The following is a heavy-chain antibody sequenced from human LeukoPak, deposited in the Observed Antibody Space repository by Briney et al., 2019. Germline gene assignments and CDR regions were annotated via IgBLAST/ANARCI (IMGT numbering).Heavy chain of an antibody. CDR2: MNPNSGNT. J-gene: IGHJ6*02. CDR3: ARFKGYSSSWYPLYYYYYGMDV. D-gene: IGHD6-13*01. Sequence: ASVKVSCKASGYTFTSYYMHWVRQATGQGLEWMGWMNPNSGNTGYAQKFQGRVTMTRNTSISTAYMELSSLRSEDTAVYYCARFKGYSSSWYPLYYYYYGMDVWGQGTTVTVSS. CDR1: GYTFTSYY. V-gene: IGHV1-8*02.